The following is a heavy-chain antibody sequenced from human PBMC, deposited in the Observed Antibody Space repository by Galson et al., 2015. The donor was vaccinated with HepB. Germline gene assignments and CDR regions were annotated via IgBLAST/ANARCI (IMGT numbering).Heavy chain of an antibody. CDR1: GHTFTSYA. D-gene: IGHD6-13*01. Sequence: SVKVSCKASGHTFTSYAMHWVRQAPGQRLEWMGWINAGNGNTKYSQKFQGRVTITRDTSASTAYMELSSLRSEDTAVYYCARNQHPPYYYYGMDVWGQGTTVTVSS. V-gene: IGHV1-3*01. J-gene: IGHJ6*02. CDR3: ARNQHPPYYYYGMDV. CDR2: INAGNGNT.